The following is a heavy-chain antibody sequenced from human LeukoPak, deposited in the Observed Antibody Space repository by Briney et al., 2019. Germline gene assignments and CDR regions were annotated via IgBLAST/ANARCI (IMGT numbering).Heavy chain of an antibody. J-gene: IGHJ6*02. D-gene: IGHD4-11*01. Sequence: GGSLRLSCAASGFTVSSYYMTWVRQAPGKGLEWVSAIYSGGSTYYADSVKGRVAISRDNSKNTVFLQMNSVRAEDTAVYYCARSYSNHLFGMDVWGQGTAVTVSS. V-gene: IGHV3-66*01. CDR2: IYSGGST. CDR1: GFTVSSYY. CDR3: ARSYSNHLFGMDV.